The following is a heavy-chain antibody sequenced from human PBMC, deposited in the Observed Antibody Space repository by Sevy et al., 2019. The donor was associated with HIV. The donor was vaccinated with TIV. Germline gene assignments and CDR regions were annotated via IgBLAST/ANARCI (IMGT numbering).Heavy chain of an antibody. D-gene: IGHD2-15*01. CDR2: MNPNSGNT. Sequence: ASVKVSCKASGCTFTSYDINWVRQATGQGLEWMGWMNPNSGNTGYAQKFQGRVTMTRNTSISTAYMELSSLRSEDTAVYYCARGAAGWYYYYYYIDVWGKGTTVTVSS. CDR1: GCTFTSYD. V-gene: IGHV1-8*01. CDR3: ARGAAGWYYYYYYIDV. J-gene: IGHJ6*03.